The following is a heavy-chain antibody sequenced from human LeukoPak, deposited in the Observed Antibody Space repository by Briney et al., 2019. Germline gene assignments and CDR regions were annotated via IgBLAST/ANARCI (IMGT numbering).Heavy chain of an antibody. V-gene: IGHV1-18*01. CDR1: GYTFTSYG. CDR2: ISAYNGNT. Sequence: ASVKVSCKASGYTFTSYGISWVRQAPGQGLEWMGWISAYNGNTNYAQKLRGRVTMTTDTSTSTAYMELRSLRSDDTAVYYCARDRIAARPSKGAYDYWGQGTLVTVSS. J-gene: IGHJ4*02. CDR3: ARDRIAARPSKGAYDY. D-gene: IGHD6-6*01.